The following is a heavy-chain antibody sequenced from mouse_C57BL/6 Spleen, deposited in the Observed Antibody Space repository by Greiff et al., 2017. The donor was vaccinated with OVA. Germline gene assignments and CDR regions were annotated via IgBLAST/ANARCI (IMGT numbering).Heavy chain of an antibody. D-gene: IGHD4-1*01. Sequence: EVKLMESGPELVKPGASVKIPCKASGYTFTDYYMDWVKQSHGKSLEWIGDINPNNGGTIYNQKFKGKATLTVDKSSSTAYMELRSLTSEDTAVYYCSWGEYFDVWGTGTTVTVSS. J-gene: IGHJ1*03. CDR2: INPNNGGT. CDR1: GYTFTDYY. V-gene: IGHV1-18*01. CDR3: SWGEYFDV.